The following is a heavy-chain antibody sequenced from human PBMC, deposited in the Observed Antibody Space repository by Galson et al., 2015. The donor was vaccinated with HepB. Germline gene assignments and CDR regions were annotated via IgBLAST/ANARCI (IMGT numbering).Heavy chain of an antibody. CDR1: GYTFTSYA. CDR2: INAGNGNT. CDR3: ARDAQRIAVAGINSHFQH. J-gene: IGHJ1*01. V-gene: IGHV1-3*01. Sequence: SVKVSCKASGYTFTSYAMHWVRQAPGQRLEWMGWINAGNGNTKYSQKFQGRVTITRDTSASTAYMELSSLRSEDTAVYYCARDAQRIAVAGINSHFQHWGQGTLVTVSS. D-gene: IGHD6-19*01.